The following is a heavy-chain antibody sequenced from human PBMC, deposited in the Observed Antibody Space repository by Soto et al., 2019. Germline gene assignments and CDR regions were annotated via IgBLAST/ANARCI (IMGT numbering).Heavy chain of an antibody. CDR3: ARVEDGTIFGLVIPDNWFDP. CDR2: MNPNSGNT. CDR1: GYTFTSYD. D-gene: IGHD3-9*01. J-gene: IGHJ5*02. Sequence: GASVKVSCKASGYTFTSYDINWVRQATGQGLEWMGWMNPNSGNTGYAQKFQGRVTMTRNTSISTAYMELSSLRSEDTAVYYCARVEDGTIFGLVIPDNWFDPWGQGTLVTVSS. V-gene: IGHV1-8*01.